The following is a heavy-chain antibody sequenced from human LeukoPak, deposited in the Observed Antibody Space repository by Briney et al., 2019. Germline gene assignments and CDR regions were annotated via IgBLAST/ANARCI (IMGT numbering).Heavy chain of an antibody. V-gene: IGHV3-30-3*01. CDR2: ISYDGSNK. CDR3: APREYQLLPLGY. J-gene: IGHJ4*02. Sequence: GGSLRLSCATSGFTFSSYAMHWVHQAPGKGLERVAVISYDGSNKYYADSVKGRFTISRDNSKNTLYLQMNSLRAEDTAVYYCAPREYQLLPLGYWGQGTLVTVSS. D-gene: IGHD2-2*01. CDR1: GFTFSSYA.